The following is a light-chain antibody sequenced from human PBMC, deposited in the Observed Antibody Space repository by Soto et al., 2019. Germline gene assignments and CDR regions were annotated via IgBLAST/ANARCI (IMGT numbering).Light chain of an antibody. Sequence: EIVMTPSPATLSVSPVERATLSCRVSQSVSINLAWYQQKPGQAPRLLIYGASTRATGIPARFSGSGSGTEFTLTISSLQSEDFALYYCQQYNNWRTFGQGTKVDIK. J-gene: IGKJ1*01. CDR3: QQYNNWRT. CDR2: GAS. CDR1: QSVSIN. V-gene: IGKV3-15*01.